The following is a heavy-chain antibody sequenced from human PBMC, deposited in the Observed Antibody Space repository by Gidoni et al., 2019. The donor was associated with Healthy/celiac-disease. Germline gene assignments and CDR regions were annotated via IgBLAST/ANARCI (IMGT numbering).Heavy chain of an antibody. Sequence: QVQLQQWGAGLLKPSETLSLTCAVYGGSFSGYYWSWIRQPPGKGLEWIGEINHSGSTNYNPSLKSRVTISVDTSKNQFSLKLSSVTAADTAVYYCARGRGFTGPRLRPFDYWGQGTLVTVSS. CDR3: ARGRGFTGPRLRPFDY. CDR2: INHSGST. V-gene: IGHV4-34*01. J-gene: IGHJ4*02. CDR1: GGSFSGYY. D-gene: IGHD4-17*01.